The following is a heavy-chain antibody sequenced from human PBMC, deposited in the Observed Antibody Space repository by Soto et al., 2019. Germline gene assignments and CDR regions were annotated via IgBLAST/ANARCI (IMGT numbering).Heavy chain of an antibody. CDR2: IYYSGST. Sequence: PSETLSLTCTVSGGSISSGGYYWSWIRQHPGKGLEWIGYIYYSGSTYYNPSLKSRVTISVDTSKNQFSLKLSSVTAADTAVYYCARDKGVFLDYSFDPWGQGTLVTVSS. J-gene: IGHJ5*02. D-gene: IGHD3-3*01. CDR1: GGSISSGGYY. V-gene: IGHV4-31*03. CDR3: ARDKGVFLDYSFDP.